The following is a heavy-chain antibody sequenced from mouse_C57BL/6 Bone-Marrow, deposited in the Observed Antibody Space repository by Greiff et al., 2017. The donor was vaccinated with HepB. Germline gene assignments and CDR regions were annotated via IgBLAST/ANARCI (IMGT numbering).Heavy chain of an antibody. CDR2: IYPGNSDT. CDR1: GYTFTSYW. V-gene: IGHV1-5*01. D-gene: IGHD1-1*01. Sequence: EVQLQQSGTVLARPGASVKMSCKTSGYTFTSYWMHWVKQRPGQGLEWIGAIYPGNSDTSYNQKFKGKAKLTAVTSASTAYMGLSSLTNEDSAVYYCTHYGSSYGAMDYWGQGTSVTVSS. CDR3: THYGSSYGAMDY. J-gene: IGHJ4*01.